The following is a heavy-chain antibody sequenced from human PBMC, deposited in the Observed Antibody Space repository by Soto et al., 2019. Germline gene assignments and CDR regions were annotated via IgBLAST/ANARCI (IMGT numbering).Heavy chain of an antibody. J-gene: IGHJ4*02. D-gene: IGHD3-3*01. CDR1: GGSFSGYY. Sequence: SETLSLTCAVYGGSFSGYYWSWIRQPPGKGLEWIGEINHSGSTNYNPSLKSRVTISVDTSKNQFSLKLSSVTAADTAVYYCARVYDFWSGPNPSDYWGQGTLVTVSS. CDR2: INHSGST. CDR3: ARVYDFWSGPNPSDY. V-gene: IGHV4-34*01.